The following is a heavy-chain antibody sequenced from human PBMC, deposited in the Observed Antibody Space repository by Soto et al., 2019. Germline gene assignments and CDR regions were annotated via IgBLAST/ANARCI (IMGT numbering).Heavy chain of an antibody. V-gene: IGHV1-3*01. J-gene: IGHJ4*02. Sequence: QVQLVQSGAEVKKPGASVKVSCKASGYTFTSYAMHWVRQAPGQRLEWMGWINAGNGNTKYSQKFQGRVTITRDPTPSTTNMEMSSLRSEATSVCYCAESSTVPAPIAYGGQGTQVTVSS. D-gene: IGHD2-2*02. CDR1: GYTFTSYA. CDR2: INAGNGNT. CDR3: AESSTVPAPIAY.